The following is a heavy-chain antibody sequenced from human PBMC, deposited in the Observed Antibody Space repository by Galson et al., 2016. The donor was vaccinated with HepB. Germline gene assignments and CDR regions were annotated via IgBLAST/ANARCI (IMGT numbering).Heavy chain of an antibody. D-gene: IGHD2-15*01. CDR3: ARESCGGGSCYSIDS. CDR2: ISDSFSDYK. CDR1: GFTFSTYT. J-gene: IGHJ4*02. V-gene: IGHV3-21*01. Sequence: SLRLSCAASGFTFSTYTMNWVRQAPGKGLEWVSSISDSFSDYKIYTDSVKGRFTISRDNAKSSLFLQMNSLRADDTAVYYCARESCGGGSCYSIDSWGQGTLVTVS.